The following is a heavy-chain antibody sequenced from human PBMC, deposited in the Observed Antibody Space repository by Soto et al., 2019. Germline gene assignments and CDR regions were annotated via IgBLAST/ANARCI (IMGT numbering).Heavy chain of an antibody. CDR2: IYYSGST. D-gene: IGHD3-22*01. CDR3: ARFYLRDYDSSGYYTDWFDP. CDR1: GGSISSGDYY. V-gene: IGHV4-61*08. J-gene: IGHJ5*02. Sequence: PSETLSLTCTVSGGSISSGDYYWSWIRQHPGKGLEWIGYIYYSGSTNYNPSLKSRVTISVDTSKNQFSLKLSSVTAADTAVYYCARFYLRDYDSSGYYTDWFDPWGQGTLVTVSS.